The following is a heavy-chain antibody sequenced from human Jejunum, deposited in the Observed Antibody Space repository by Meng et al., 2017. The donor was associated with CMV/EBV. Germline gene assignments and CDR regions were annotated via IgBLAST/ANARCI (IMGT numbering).Heavy chain of an antibody. CDR1: GYSLTGYY. D-gene: IGHD3-16*01. Sequence: VQLLQSGAEVKKPGASLRVSCKSSGYSLTGYYVHWVRQAPGQGLEWMGRVDGSRGTTKYARGFQGRVTMTRDTSVNTAYMELSGLRSDDTAMYYCVRGGRSYEIGLDSWGQGTLVTVSS. CDR2: VDGSRGTT. J-gene: IGHJ4*02. V-gene: IGHV1-2*06. CDR3: VRGGRSYEIGLDS.